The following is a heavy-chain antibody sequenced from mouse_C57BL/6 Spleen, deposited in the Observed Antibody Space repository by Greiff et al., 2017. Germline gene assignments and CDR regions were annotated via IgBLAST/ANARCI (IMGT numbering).Heavy chain of an antibody. CDR2: IWRGGST. Sequence: VQGVESGPGLVQPSQSLSITCTVSGFSLTSYGVHWVRQSPGTGLEWLGVIWRGGSTDYNAAFMSRLSITKDNSKSQVFFKMNSLQADDTAIYYCAKSGNYWYFDVWGTGTTVTVSS. J-gene: IGHJ1*03. CDR1: GFSLTSYG. D-gene: IGHD2-1*01. CDR3: AKSGNYWYFDV. V-gene: IGHV2-5*01.